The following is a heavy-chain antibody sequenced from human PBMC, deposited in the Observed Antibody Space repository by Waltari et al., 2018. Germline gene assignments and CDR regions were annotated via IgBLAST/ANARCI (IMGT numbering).Heavy chain of an antibody. D-gene: IGHD3-10*01. CDR3: AKDAFGNTYLDH. CDR1: GFSLSHFG. CDR2: ASFDGSTT. J-gene: IGHJ5*02. Sequence: LRLSCAASGFSLSHFGMHWVRQAPGKGLEWVALASFDGSTTYYADSVRGRFTISRDNSKNTLYLDINTLRVDDTAIYYCAKDAFGNTYLDHWGQGTLVTVSS. V-gene: IGHV3-30*02.